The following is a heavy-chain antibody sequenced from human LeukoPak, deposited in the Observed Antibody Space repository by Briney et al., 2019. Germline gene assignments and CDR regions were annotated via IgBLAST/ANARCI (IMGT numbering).Heavy chain of an antibody. CDR2: FSGGGSRT. D-gene: IGHD1-26*01. Sequence: QPGGSLRLSCAASGFTFSSYAMSWVRQAPGKGLEWVSAFSGGGSRTYYADSVKGRFTISRDNSKNTLYLQMNSLRAEDTAVYYCAKGEGGSYYQSFDYWGQGTLVTVSS. J-gene: IGHJ4*02. V-gene: IGHV3-23*01. CDR1: GFTFSSYA. CDR3: AKGEGGSYYQSFDY.